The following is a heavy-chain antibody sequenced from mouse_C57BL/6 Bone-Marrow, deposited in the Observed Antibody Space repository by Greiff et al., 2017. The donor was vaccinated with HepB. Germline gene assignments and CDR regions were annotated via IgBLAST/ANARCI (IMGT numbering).Heavy chain of an antibody. J-gene: IGHJ3*01. CDR3: ARDYDYDGEGFAY. Sequence: QVQLQQSGAELARPGASVKLSCKASGYTFTSYGISWVKQRTGQGLEWIGEIYPRSGNTYYNEKFKGKATLTVDKSSSTAYMQLSSLTSEDSAVYYCARDYDYDGEGFAYWGQGTLVTVSA. D-gene: IGHD2-4*01. CDR1: GYTFTSYG. CDR2: IYPRSGNT. V-gene: IGHV1-81*01.